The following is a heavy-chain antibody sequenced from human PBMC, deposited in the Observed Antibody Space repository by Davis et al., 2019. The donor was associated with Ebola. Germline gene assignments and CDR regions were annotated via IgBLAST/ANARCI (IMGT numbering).Heavy chain of an antibody. CDR1: GGSFSGYY. J-gene: IGHJ4*02. D-gene: IGHD3-9*01. V-gene: IGHV4-34*01. CDR3: ARVYYDILTGYTPFDY. Sequence: MPSETLSLTCAVYGGSFSGYYWSWIRQPPGKGLEWMGEVNHSGGTNYNPSLKSRVTISVDTSKNQFSLKLSSVTAADTAVYYCARVYYDILTGYTPFDYWGQGTLVTVSS. CDR2: VNHSGGT.